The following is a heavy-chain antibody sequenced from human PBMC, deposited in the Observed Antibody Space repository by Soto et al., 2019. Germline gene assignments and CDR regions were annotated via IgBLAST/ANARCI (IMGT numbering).Heavy chain of an antibody. CDR3: TTEPDYSNYFEY. V-gene: IGHV3-15*07. CDR1: GFTCNNAW. D-gene: IGHD4-4*01. Sequence: EVQLVESGGGLVKPGGSLRLSCAASGFTCNNAWMNWVRQAPGKGLEWVGRISSKADGGTTDYAAPVKDRFTISRDDLKNTLHLQMNSIKTEDTAVYYCTTEPDYSNYFEYWGQGTLVTVSS. CDR2: ISSKADGGTT. J-gene: IGHJ4*01.